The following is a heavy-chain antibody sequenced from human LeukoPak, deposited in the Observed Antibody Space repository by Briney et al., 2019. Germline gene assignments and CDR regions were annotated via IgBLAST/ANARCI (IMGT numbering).Heavy chain of an antibody. CDR2: IIPMLGIA. CDR1: GGTFTSYT. Sequence: GASEKVSCKASGGTFTSYTISWVRQAPGQGLEWMGRIIPMLGIANYAQKFQGRVTITTDKSTTTPYMELSSLRSEDPAVYYCATGIGGDWGGNCFYPWGQGTLFTVSS. CDR3: ATGIGGDWGGNCFYP. D-gene: IGHD2-21*02. J-gene: IGHJ5*02. V-gene: IGHV1-69*02.